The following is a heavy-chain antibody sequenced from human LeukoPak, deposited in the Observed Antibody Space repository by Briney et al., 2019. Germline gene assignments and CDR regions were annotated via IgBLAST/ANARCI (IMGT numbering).Heavy chain of an antibody. CDR1: GFTFEASA. CDR3: AKDPGVVPAHYFDY. D-gene: IGHD2-2*01. Sequence: PGGSLRLSCAASGFTFEASAMNWVRQAPGKGLEWVSGTGSTGVSTFYADSVKGRFTVSRDNSKNTLSLQMNSLRAEDTAVYYCAKDPGVVPAHYFDYWGQGTLVTVSS. V-gene: IGHV3-23*01. J-gene: IGHJ4*02. CDR2: TGSTGVST.